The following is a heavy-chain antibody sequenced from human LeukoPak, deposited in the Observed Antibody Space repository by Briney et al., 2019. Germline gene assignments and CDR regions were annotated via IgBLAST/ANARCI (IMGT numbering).Heavy chain of an antibody. Sequence: ASVKVSCKASGGTFSSYAISWVRQAPGQGLEWMGGIIPIFGTANYAQKFQGSVTITADESTSTAYMELSSLRSEDTAVYYCARVGTTVVYNWFDPWGQGTLVTVSS. V-gene: IGHV1-69*01. CDR2: IIPIFGTA. CDR3: ARVGTTVVYNWFDP. J-gene: IGHJ5*02. CDR1: GGTFSSYA. D-gene: IGHD4-23*01.